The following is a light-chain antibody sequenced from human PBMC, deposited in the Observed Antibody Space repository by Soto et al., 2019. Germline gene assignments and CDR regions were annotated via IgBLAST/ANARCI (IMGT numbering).Light chain of an antibody. J-gene: IGKJ4*01. Sequence: DIVMTRSPDSLCVSLRERATINCKSSQSVLSRSKKKNYLAWNQQKPGQPPKAVIFWATTRGSGVPDRFSGSGSGTDFTLTTSSLQAEDVAVYYCQHYYSSPLPFGEGPKL. CDR2: WAT. CDR1: QSVLSRSKKKNY. CDR3: QHYYSSPLP. V-gene: IGKV4-1*01.